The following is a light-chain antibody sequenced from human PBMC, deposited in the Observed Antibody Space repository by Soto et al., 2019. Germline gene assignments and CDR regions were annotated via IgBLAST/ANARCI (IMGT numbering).Light chain of an antibody. Sequence: QSVLTQSPSASASLGASVKLTCTLSSGHSSYAIAWHQQKPEKGPRYLMKLNSDGSHNKGDGIPDRFSGSSSGAERYLTISTLQSEDEADYYCQTWGTGIRVFGGGTQRTVL. J-gene: IGLJ2*01. CDR3: QTWGTGIRV. CDR2: LNSDGSH. CDR1: SGHSSYA. V-gene: IGLV4-69*01.